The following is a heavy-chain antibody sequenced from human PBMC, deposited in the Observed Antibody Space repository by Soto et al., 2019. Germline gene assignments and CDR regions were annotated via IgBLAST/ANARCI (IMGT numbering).Heavy chain of an antibody. CDR1: GGPVSGDDLY. CDR2: VYHTGTT. D-gene: IGHD3-22*01. CDR3: ARALVTDYNSRDYHYYFAMDV. V-gene: IGHV4-31*02. Sequence: SSETLSLTCVVSGGPVSGDDLYWSWIRHLPGKGLEWIANVYHTGTTYYNPSLKSRVSMSVDTFQNQFSLILASVTAADTAVYYCARALVTDYNSRDYHYYFAMDVWGQGTSVTVSS. J-gene: IGHJ6*02.